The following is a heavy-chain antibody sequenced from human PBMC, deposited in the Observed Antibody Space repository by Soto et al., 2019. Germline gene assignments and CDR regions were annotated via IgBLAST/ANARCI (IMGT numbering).Heavy chain of an antibody. CDR2: INPKFGDT. CDR3: ARNMDYYYGRGSGNGHGV. J-gene: IGHJ6*02. Sequence: QVPLVQSGAEVKEPGDSVRVSSEASGYTFTAYHIHWVRQAPGQGLEWMGWINPKFGDTTYAQDFQGRVSMTRDMSISTVYMELSRLTSDDTAIYYCARNMDYYYGRGSGNGHGVWGQGTTVTVFS. CDR1: GYTFTAYH. D-gene: IGHD3-10*02. V-gene: IGHV1-2*02.